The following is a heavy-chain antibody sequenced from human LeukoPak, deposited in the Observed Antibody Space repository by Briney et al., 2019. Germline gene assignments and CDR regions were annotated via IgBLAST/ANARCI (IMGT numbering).Heavy chain of an antibody. V-gene: IGHV3-33*08. Sequence: LSLTCTVSGGSISSYYWSWIRQPPGKGLEWVSLIRYDGSSKYYADSVRGRFTISRDNSKNSLYLQMNSLRAEDTAVYYCARGDSSGYYYNWFDPWGQGTLVTVSS. D-gene: IGHD3-22*01. J-gene: IGHJ5*02. CDR2: IRYDGSSK. CDR1: GGSISSYY. CDR3: ARGDSSGYYYNWFDP.